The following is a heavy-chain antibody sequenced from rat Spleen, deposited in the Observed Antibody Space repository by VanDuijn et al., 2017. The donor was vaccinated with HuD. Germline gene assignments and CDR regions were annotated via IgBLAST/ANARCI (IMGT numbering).Heavy chain of an antibody. CDR3: ARPNSGPFDY. CDR2: ISYDGSST. D-gene: IGHD1-1*01. V-gene: IGHV5-29*01. Sequence: EVQLVESDGGLVQPGRSLKLSCAASGFTFSDYYMAWVRQAPTKGLEWVATISYDGSSTYYRDSVNGRFTISRDNAKNTQYLQMDSLRSEDTATYYCARPNSGPFDYWGQGVMVTVSS. CDR1: GFTFSDYY. J-gene: IGHJ2*01.